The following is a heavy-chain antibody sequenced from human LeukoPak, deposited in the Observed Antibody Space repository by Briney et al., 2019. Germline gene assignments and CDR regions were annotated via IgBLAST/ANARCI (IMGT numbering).Heavy chain of an antibody. V-gene: IGHV4-39*01. CDR1: GGSISSGTYY. CDR3: ARNASDSGTSYFDY. CDR2: IYYSGST. J-gene: IGHJ4*02. Sequence: PSQTLSLTCTVSGGSISSGTYYWGWVRQPPGKGLEWIGSIYYSGSTSYNPSLKSRVTISVDTSKNQFSLKLDSVTAADTAVYYCARNASDSGTSYFDYWGQETRDTVSS. D-gene: IGHD1-26*01.